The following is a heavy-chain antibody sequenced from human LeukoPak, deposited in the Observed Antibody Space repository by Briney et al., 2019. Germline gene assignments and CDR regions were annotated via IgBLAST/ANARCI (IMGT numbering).Heavy chain of an antibody. D-gene: IGHD3-10*01. J-gene: IGHJ4*02. CDR1: GYTFTDHY. Sequence: GASVKVSCKASGYTFTDHYIHWVRQAPGQGLEWMGRINPNSGGTNCAQKFQGRVTMTRDTSISTAYMELSGLRSDDTAMYYCARVMVSLVRGDYFYFDYWAQGTLVTVSS. CDR2: INPNSGGT. CDR3: ARVMVSLVRGDYFYFDY. V-gene: IGHV1-2*06.